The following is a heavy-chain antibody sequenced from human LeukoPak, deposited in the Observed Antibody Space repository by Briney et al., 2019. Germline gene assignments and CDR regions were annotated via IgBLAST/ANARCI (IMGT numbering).Heavy chain of an antibody. Sequence: GGSLRLSCAASGFTFSSYSMNWVRQAPGKELEWVSSISSSSGYIYYADSVKGRFTISRDNAKNSLYLQMNSLRAEDTAVYYCARVDGYSYGLGGGHFDYWGQGILVTVSS. V-gene: IGHV3-21*01. D-gene: IGHD5-18*01. J-gene: IGHJ4*02. CDR3: ARVDGYSYGLGGGHFDY. CDR1: GFTFSSYS. CDR2: ISSSSGYI.